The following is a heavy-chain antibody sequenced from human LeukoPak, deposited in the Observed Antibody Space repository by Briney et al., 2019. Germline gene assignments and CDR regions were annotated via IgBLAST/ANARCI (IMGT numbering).Heavy chain of an antibody. V-gene: IGHV4-59*01. CDR2: IYYSGST. D-gene: IGHD4-17*01. CDR1: GGSISSYY. CDR3: ARGSDYGDYRPFDY. J-gene: IGHJ4*02. Sequence: SETLSLTCTVSGGSISSYYWSWIGQPPGKGLEWIGYIYYSGSTNYNPSLKSRVTISVDTSKNQFSLKLSSVTAADTAVYYCARGSDYGDYRPFDYWGQGTLVTVSS.